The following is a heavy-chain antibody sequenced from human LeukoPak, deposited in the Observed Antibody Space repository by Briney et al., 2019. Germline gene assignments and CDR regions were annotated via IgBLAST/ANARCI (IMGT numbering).Heavy chain of an antibody. J-gene: IGHJ4*02. D-gene: IGHD5-18*01. CDR3: AKEIVDTAMAIDY. CDR2: IWYDGSNK. CDR1: GFTFSSYG. Sequence: GRSLRLSCAASGFTFSSYGMHWVRQAPGKGLEWLAVIWYDGSNKYYADSVKGRFTISRDNSKNTLYLQMNSLRAEDTAVYYCAKEIVDTAMAIDYWGQGTLVTVSS. V-gene: IGHV3-33*06.